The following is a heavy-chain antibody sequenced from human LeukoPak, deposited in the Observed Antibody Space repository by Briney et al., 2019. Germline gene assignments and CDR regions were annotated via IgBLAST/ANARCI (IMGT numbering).Heavy chain of an antibody. V-gene: IGHV1-8*01. CDR1: GYTFTSYD. Sequence: ASVKVSCKASGYTFTSYDINWVRQATGQGLEWMGWMNPNSGNTGYAQKFQGRVTMTRNTSISTAYKELSSLRSEDTAVYYCARAEGGGYSSSSGGYYMDVWGKGTTVTVSS. CDR2: MNPNSGNT. CDR3: ARAEGGGYSSSSGGYYMDV. J-gene: IGHJ6*03. D-gene: IGHD6-6*01.